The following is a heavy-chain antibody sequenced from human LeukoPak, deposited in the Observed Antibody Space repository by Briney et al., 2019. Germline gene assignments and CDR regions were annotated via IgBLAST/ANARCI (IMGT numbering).Heavy chain of an antibody. Sequence: ASVKVSCKASGYTFTSYYMHWVRQAPGQGLEWMGIINPSGGSTSYAQKFQGRVTMTRDTSTSTVYMELSSLRSEDTAVYYCARDSIPGGYYDSSGYQDYWGQRTLVTVSS. V-gene: IGHV1-46*01. CDR1: GYTFTSYY. CDR2: INPSGGST. J-gene: IGHJ4*02. D-gene: IGHD3-22*01. CDR3: ARDSIPGGYYDSSGYQDY.